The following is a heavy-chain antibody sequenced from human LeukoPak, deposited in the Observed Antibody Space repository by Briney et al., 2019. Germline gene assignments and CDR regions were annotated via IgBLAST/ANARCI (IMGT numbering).Heavy chain of an antibody. V-gene: IGHV4-4*02. Sequence: SGTLSLTCGVSGGSISNTNWWTWVRQPPGKGLEWIGYIYYSGSTNYNPSLKSRVTVSVDTSKNQFSLKLSSVTAADTAVYYCARQVPGEMATIDYWGQGTLVTVSS. CDR2: IYYSGST. D-gene: IGHD5-24*01. CDR1: GGSISNTNW. CDR3: ARQVPGEMATIDY. J-gene: IGHJ4*02.